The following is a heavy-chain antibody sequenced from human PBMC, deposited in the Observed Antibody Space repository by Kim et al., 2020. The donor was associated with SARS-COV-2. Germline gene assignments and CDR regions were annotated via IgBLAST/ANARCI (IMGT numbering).Heavy chain of an antibody. Sequence: EFAASVKGRFTISRDDSKSIAYLQMNSLTTEDTAVYYCTRGGVRGVRDDYWGQGTLVTVSS. D-gene: IGHD3-10*01. J-gene: IGHJ4*02. CDR3: TRGGVRGVRDDY. V-gene: IGHV3-49*02.